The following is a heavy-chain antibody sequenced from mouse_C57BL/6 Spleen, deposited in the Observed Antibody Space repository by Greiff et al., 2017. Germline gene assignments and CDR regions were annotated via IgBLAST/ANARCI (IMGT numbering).Heavy chain of an antibody. CDR3: ASKDYYGSSYLDY. J-gene: IGHJ2*01. D-gene: IGHD1-1*01. CDR1: GYAFSSSW. Sequence: VQLQQSGPELVKPGASVKISCKASGYAFSSSWMNWVKPRPGKGLEWIGRIYPGDGDTNYNGKFKGKATLTADKSSSTAYMQLSSLTSEDSAVYCCASKDYYGSSYLDYWGQGTTLTVSS. CDR2: IYPGDGDT. V-gene: IGHV1-82*01.